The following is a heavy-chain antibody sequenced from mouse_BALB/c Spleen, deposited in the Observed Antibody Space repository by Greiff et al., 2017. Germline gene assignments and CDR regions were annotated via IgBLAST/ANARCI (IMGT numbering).Heavy chain of an antibody. J-gene: IGHJ3*01. Sequence: EVKVVESGGGLVKPGGSLKLSCAASGFTFSSYAMSWVRQTPEKRLEWVASISSGGSTYYPDSVKGRLTISRDNARNILYLQMSSLRSEDTAMYYCARGGGLYDPFAYWGQGTLVTVSA. CDR2: ISSGGST. D-gene: IGHD2-3*01. CDR1: GFTFSSYA. CDR3: ARGGGLYDPFAY. V-gene: IGHV5-6-5*01.